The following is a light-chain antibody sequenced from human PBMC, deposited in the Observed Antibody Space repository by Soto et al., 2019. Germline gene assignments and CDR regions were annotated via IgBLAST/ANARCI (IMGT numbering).Light chain of an antibody. Sequence: DIQMTQSPSSLSASVGDRVTITCRASQGISNYLAWYQQKPGKVPKLLIYAASTLQSGVPSRFGGSGSGTAFTLTISSLQPEDVATYYCQKYNSAPRTFGQGTKVEIK. CDR1: QGISNY. V-gene: IGKV1-27*01. CDR2: AAS. J-gene: IGKJ1*01. CDR3: QKYNSAPRT.